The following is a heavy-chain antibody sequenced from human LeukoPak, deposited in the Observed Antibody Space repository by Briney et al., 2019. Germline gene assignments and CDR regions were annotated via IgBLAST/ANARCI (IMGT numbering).Heavy chain of an antibody. CDR3: AGGYDLTYFDY. CDR2: IYYSGST. D-gene: IGHD5-12*01. Sequence: SETLSLTCTVSGGSISSYYWSWIRQPPGKGLEWIGYIYYSGSTNYNPSLKSRVTISVDTSKNQFSLKLSSVTAADTAVYYCAGGYDLTYFDYWGQGTLVTVSS. V-gene: IGHV4-59*01. CDR1: GGSISSYY. J-gene: IGHJ4*02.